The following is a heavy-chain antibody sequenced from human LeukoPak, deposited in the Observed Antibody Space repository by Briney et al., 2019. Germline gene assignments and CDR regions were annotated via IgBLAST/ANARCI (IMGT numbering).Heavy chain of an antibody. D-gene: IGHD5-18*01. CDR1: GVSLSGYY. CDR3: ARVGPDVDTAMVTSLSYYYYYMDV. V-gene: IGHV4-34*01. Sequence: SETLSLTCAVSGVSLSGYYWGWIRQTPGKGLEWIGEINHSGRTNCNPSLKSRVTISVDTSKNQFSLKLSSVTAADTAVYYCARVGPDVDTAMVTSLSYYYYYMDVWGKGTTVTVSS. CDR2: INHSGRT. J-gene: IGHJ6*03.